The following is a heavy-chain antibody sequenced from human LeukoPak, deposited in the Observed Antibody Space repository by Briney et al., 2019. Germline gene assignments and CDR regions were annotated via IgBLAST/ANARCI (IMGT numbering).Heavy chain of an antibody. Sequence: GGSLRLSCAASGFTFSDYYMGWIRQAPGKGLEWVSYIGTSDSTIYYADSVKGRFTISRDNAENSLYLQMNSLRAEDMALYYCAKDLGRFLEWPYDYWGQGTLVTVSS. D-gene: IGHD3-3*01. CDR2: IGTSDSTI. CDR1: GFTFSDYY. CDR3: AKDLGRFLEWPYDY. V-gene: IGHV3-11*01. J-gene: IGHJ4*02.